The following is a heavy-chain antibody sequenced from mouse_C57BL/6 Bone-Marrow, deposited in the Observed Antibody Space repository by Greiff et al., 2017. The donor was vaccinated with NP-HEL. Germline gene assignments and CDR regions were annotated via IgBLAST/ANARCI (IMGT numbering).Heavy chain of an antibody. CDR1: GFSLTSYG. D-gene: IGHD2-4*01. Sequence: QVTLKESGPGLVQPSQSLSITCTVSGFSLTSYGVHWVRQSPGKGLEWLGVIWSGGSTDYNAAFISRLSISKDNSKSQVFFKMNSLQADDTAIYYCARNYDYDEDYFDYWGQGTTLTVSS. J-gene: IGHJ2*01. CDR2: IWSGGST. V-gene: IGHV2-2*01. CDR3: ARNYDYDEDYFDY.